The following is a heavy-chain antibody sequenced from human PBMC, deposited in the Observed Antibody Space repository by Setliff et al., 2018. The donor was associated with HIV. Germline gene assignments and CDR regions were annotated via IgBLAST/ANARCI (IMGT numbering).Heavy chain of an antibody. CDR3: ARDDHYYDMGSIVSDWFFDL. Sequence: ASVPVSCKASGATLREYSINWVRQAPGQGLEWMGGIIPIFGSTTYAQKLQDRVTITADESKDTVEMELSSLTSEETAVYYCARDDHYYDMGSIVSDWFFDLWDRGTLVTVSS. V-gene: IGHV1-69*13. CDR1: GATLREYS. D-gene: IGHD3-22*01. CDR2: IIPIFGST. J-gene: IGHJ2*01.